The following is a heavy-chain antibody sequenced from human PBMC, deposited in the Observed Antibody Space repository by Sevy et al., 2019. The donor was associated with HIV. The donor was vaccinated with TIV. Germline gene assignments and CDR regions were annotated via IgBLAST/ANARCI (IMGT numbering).Heavy chain of an antibody. CDR3: TTEALDGDYGDYYVYGMDV. CDR2: IKGKIDDGTT. V-gene: IGHV3-15*01. Sequence: GGSLRLSCAASGITFNNAWMSWVRQAPGKGLEWVVRIKGKIDDGTTDYAAPVKGRFTISKDDSKNTLYLQMNSLKTEDTAVYYCTTEALDGDYGDYYVYGMDVWGQGTTVTVSS. D-gene: IGHD4-17*01. J-gene: IGHJ6*02. CDR1: GITFNNAW.